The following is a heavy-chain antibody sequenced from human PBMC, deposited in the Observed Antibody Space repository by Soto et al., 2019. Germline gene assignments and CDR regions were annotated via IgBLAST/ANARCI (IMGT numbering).Heavy chain of an antibody. D-gene: IGHD6-13*01. CDR1: GGSISSGGYS. CDR2: IYHSGST. V-gene: IGHV4-30-2*01. CDR3: ARVADSSSWYPYFDY. Sequence: LSLTCAVSGGSISSGGYSWSWIRQPPGKGLEWIGYIYHSGSTYYNPSLKSRVTISVDRSKNQFSLKLSSVTAADTAVYYCARVADSSSWYPYFDYWGQGTLVTVSS. J-gene: IGHJ4*02.